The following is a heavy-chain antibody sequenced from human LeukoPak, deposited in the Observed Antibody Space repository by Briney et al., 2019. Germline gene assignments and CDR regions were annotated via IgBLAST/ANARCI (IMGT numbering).Heavy chain of an antibody. J-gene: IGHJ4*02. Sequence: PGGSLRLSCVVSGFTVSTNYMGWVRQAPGKGLEWVSVIYRGGDTYYAESVKGRFSISRDTSNNTIFLEMSGLRAEDTAVYYCAREDMKGIYTADWGQGTLVAVSS. CDR3: AREDMKGIYTAD. V-gene: IGHV3-53*01. CDR1: GFTVSTNY. CDR2: IYRGGDT. D-gene: IGHD2-15*01.